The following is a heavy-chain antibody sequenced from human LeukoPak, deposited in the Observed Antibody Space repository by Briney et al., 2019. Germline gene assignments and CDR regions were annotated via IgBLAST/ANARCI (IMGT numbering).Heavy chain of an antibody. D-gene: IGHD2-21*02. CDR3: ARGLYCGGDCYPDGFDI. V-gene: IGHV4-34*01. J-gene: IGHJ3*02. Sequence: MPSETLSLTCAVYGGSFSGYYRSWIRQPPGKGLEWIGEINHSGSTNYNPSLKSRVTISVDTSKNQFSLKLSSVTAADTAVYYCARGLYCGGDCYPDGFDIWGQGTMVTVSS. CDR2: INHSGST. CDR1: GGSFSGYY.